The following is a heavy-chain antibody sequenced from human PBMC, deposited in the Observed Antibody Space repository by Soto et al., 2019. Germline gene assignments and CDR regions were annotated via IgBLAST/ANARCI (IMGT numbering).Heavy chain of an antibody. CDR3: ARDWVITGTTLGPGY. V-gene: IGHV1-46*01. CDR1: GYTFTSYY. D-gene: IGHD1-7*01. Sequence: QVQLVQSGAEVKKPGASVKVSCKASGYTFTSYYMHWVRQAPGQGLELMGIINPSGGSTSYAQKFQGRVTMPRDKSTSTVYMELRSLRSEDTAVYYCARDWVITGTTLGPGYWGQGTLVTVSS. CDR2: INPSGGST. J-gene: IGHJ4*02.